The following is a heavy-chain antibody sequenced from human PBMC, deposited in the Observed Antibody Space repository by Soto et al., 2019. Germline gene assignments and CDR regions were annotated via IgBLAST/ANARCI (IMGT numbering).Heavy chain of an antibody. CDR3: ARLHPNDFWSGYAPGFDY. CDR1: GGSISSSSYY. CDR2: IYYSGST. Sequence: QLQLQESGPGLVEPSETLSLTCTVSGGSISSSSYYWGWIRQPPGKGLEWIGSIYYSGSTYYNPSLKSRVTISVDTSKNQCSLKLSSVTAADTAVYYCARLHPNDFWSGYAPGFDYWGQGTLVTVSS. J-gene: IGHJ4*02. V-gene: IGHV4-39*01. D-gene: IGHD3-3*01.